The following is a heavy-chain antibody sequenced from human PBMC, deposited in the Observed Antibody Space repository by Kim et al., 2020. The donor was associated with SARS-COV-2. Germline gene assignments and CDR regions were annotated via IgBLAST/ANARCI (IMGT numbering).Heavy chain of an antibody. D-gene: IGHD3-10*01. CDR3: AIADSGRFYFDY. V-gene: IGHV7-4-1*02. CDR1: GYTFTKYP. CDR2: INTNTGNP. J-gene: IGHJ4*02. Sequence: ASVKVSCKASGYTFTKYPMNWVRQAPGQGLEWMGWINTNTGNPTYAQDFTGRFVFFLDTSVSTAYLQISSLKAEDTAVYYCAIADSGRFYFDYWGQGTLVTVSS.